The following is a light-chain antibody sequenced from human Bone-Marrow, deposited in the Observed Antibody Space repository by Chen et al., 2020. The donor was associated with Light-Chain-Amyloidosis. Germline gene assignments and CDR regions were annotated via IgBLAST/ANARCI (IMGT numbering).Light chain of an antibody. V-gene: IGLV3-21*02. CDR1: NIGSTS. Sequence: YVLTQPSSVSVAPGQTATIACGANNIGSTSVHWYQRTPGQAPLLVGYDDSDRPSGIPERLSGSNAGNTGTLTSSRVEGGDEADYYCEVWDRSSDRPVFGGGTKLTVL. CDR3: EVWDRSSDRPV. CDR2: DDS. J-gene: IGLJ3*02.